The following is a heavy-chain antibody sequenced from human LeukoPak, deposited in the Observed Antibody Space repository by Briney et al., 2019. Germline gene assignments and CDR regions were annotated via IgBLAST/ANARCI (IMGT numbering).Heavy chain of an antibody. V-gene: IGHV5-51*01. Sequence: GESLKISCEGSGYSFTSSWIGWVRQMPGEGLEWMGIIYPGDSDIRYSPSFQGQVTISADKSITTAYLQWSILKASDTAIYYCARGLYCSGGSCRFDYWGQGTLVTVSS. CDR2: IYPGDSDI. D-gene: IGHD2-15*01. CDR3: ARGLYCSGGSCRFDY. CDR1: GYSFTSSW. J-gene: IGHJ4*02.